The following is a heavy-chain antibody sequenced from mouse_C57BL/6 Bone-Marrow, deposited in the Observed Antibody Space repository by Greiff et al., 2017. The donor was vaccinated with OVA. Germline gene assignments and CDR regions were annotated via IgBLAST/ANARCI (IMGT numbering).Heavy chain of an antibody. Sequence: EVMLVESGGGLVQPGGSLSLSCAASGFTFTDYYMSWVRQPPGKALEWLGFIRNKANGYTTEYSASVKGRFTISRDNSQSILYLQMNALRAEDSATYYCARSPGRAMDYWGQGTSVTVSS. CDR1: GFTFTDYY. CDR2: IRNKANGYTT. D-gene: IGHD4-1*01. J-gene: IGHJ4*01. V-gene: IGHV7-3*01. CDR3: ARSPGRAMDY.